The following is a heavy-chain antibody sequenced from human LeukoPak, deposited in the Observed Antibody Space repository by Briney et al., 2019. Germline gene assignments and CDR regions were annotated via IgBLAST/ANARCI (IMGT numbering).Heavy chain of an antibody. D-gene: IGHD3-10*01. CDR2: ISYDGSNK. CDR3: AVTMVPIDY. Sequence: GRSLRLSCAASGFTFSSYGMHWVRQAPGKGLEWVAVISYDGSNKYNADSVKGRFTISRDNSKNTLYLQMNSLRAEDTAVYYCAVTMVPIDYWGQGTLVTVSS. V-gene: IGHV3-30*03. J-gene: IGHJ4*02. CDR1: GFTFSSYG.